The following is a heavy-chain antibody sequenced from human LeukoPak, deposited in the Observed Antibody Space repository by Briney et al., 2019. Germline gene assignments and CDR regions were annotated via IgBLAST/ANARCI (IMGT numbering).Heavy chain of an antibody. D-gene: IGHD4-17*01. J-gene: IGHJ4*02. Sequence: PSETLSLTCAVYGGSFSGYYWCWIRQPPGKGLEWIGEINHSGSTNYNPSLKSRVTISVDTSKNQFSLKLSSVTAADTAVYYCARGLSMTTVTPFDYWGQGTLVTVSS. V-gene: IGHV4-34*01. CDR2: INHSGST. CDR1: GGSFSGYY. CDR3: ARGLSMTTVTPFDY.